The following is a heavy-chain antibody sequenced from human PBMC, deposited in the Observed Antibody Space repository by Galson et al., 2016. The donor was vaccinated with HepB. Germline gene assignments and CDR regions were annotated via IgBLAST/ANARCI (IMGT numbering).Heavy chain of an antibody. CDR1: SGSVSSRSYY. J-gene: IGHJ4*02. CDR2: IYYDGTA. V-gene: IGHV4-39*01. D-gene: IGHD1-26*01. Sequence: SETLSLTCTVSSGSVSSRSYYWGWIRQPPGKGLEWIGKIYYDGTAAYDPSLESRVTLSVDTSKNQFSLKMTSVTAPDTAAYYCARVYSGTDYWGRGTLVTVSS. CDR3: ARVYSGTDY.